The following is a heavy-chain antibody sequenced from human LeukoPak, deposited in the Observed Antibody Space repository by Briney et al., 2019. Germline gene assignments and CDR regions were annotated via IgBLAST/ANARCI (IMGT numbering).Heavy chain of an antibody. CDR3: ARATSYLGWFDP. Sequence: ASVKVSCKASGYTFTGYYMHWVRQAPGQGLEWMGWINPNSGGTNYAQKFQGRVTMTRDTSISTAYMELSRLRSDDTAVYYCARATSYLGWFDPWGQGTLVTVSS. J-gene: IGHJ5*02. V-gene: IGHV1-2*02. CDR1: GYTFTGYY. CDR2: INPNSGGT.